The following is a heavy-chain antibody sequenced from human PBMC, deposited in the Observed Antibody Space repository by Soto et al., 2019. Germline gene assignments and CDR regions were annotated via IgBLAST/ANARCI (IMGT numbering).Heavy chain of an antibody. V-gene: IGHV1-46*01. Sequence: ASVKVSCKASGYTFTNYYVQWVRQAPGQGLEWMGVIHPDGGHTTYSQKFQDRVTMTRDTFTSTIHMELSSLRSEDTAVYYCARGDNDYWGQGTLVTVSS. CDR3: ARGDNDY. CDR2: IHPDGGHT. J-gene: IGHJ4*02. CDR1: GYTFTNYY.